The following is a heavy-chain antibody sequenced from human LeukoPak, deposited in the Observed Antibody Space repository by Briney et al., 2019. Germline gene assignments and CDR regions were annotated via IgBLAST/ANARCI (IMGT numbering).Heavy chain of an antibody. CDR1: GFTFSSYS. D-gene: IGHD6-13*01. Sequence: GGSLRLSCAASGFTFSSYSMNWVRRAPGKGLEWVSYISSSGSTIYYADSVEGRFTISRDNAKNSLYLQMNSLRDEDTAVYYCAGYSSSWRRIDYWGQGTLVTVSS. CDR2: ISSSGSTI. J-gene: IGHJ4*02. CDR3: AGYSSSWRRIDY. V-gene: IGHV3-48*02.